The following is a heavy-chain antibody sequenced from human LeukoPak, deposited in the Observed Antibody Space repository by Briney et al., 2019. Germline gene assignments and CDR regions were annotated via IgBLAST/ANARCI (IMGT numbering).Heavy chain of an antibody. CDR2: IYYTGIA. CDR3: TRHPERYSYFDY. D-gene: IGHD5-18*01. CDR1: GGSISSSSYY. V-gene: IGHV4-39*01. J-gene: IGHJ4*02. Sequence: SDTLSLTCTVSGGSISSSSYYWGWIRQPPGKGLEWIDSIYYTGIAYYTPSIKSRATMSVPTSKNQFSLRLSSVTAADTAVYSCTRHPERYSYFDYWGQGTPVSVSS.